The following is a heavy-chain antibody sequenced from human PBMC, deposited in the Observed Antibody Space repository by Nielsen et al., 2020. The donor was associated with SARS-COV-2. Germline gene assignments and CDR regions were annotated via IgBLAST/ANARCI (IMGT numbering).Heavy chain of an antibody. Sequence: SETLSLTCTVSGGSISSGGYYWSWIRQHPGKGLERIGYIYYSGSTYYNPSLKSRVTISVDTSKNQFSLKLSSVTAADTAVYYCATGRVQLWRKYYFDFWGQGTLVTVSS. CDR1: GGSISSGGYY. D-gene: IGHD1-1*01. CDR3: ATGRVQLWRKYYFDF. J-gene: IGHJ4*02. V-gene: IGHV4-31*03. CDR2: IYYSGST.